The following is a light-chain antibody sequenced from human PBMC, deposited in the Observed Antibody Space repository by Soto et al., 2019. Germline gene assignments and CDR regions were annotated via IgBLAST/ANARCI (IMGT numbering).Light chain of an antibody. CDR2: RAS. CDR1: QSVNSN. CDR3: QQYGSSPPWT. V-gene: IGKV3-15*01. J-gene: IGKJ1*01. Sequence: EIVMTQSPATLSVSPGERATLSCRASQSVNSNLAWYQQKPGQAPRLLIYRASTRATGIPARFSGSGSGTDFTLTISGLQSEDFAVYYCQQYGSSPPWTFGQGTKVDIK.